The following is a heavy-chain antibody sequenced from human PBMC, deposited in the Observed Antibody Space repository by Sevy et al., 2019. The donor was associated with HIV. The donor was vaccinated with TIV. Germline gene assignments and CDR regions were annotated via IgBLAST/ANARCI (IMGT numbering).Heavy chain of an antibody. CDR2: LSFGCGKI. Sequence: GGSLRLSCAASGFDFSIYSMSWVRQAPGKGLEWVSTLSFGCGKINYADSVKGRFTISRDNSKSSVYLQMNNMRVEDTAVYYCAREGCTKPHDYWGQGSLVTISS. V-gene: IGHV3-23*01. CDR3: AREGCTKPHDY. D-gene: IGHD2-8*01. CDR1: GFDFSIYS. J-gene: IGHJ4*02.